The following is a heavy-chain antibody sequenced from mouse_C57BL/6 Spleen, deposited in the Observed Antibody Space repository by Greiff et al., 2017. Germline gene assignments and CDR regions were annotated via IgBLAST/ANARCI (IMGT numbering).Heavy chain of an antibody. CDR2: IYPGDGDT. D-gene: IGHD1-1*01. J-gene: IGHJ2*01. V-gene: IGHV1-80*01. CDR3: ARLDTTVPLDY. CDR1: GYAFSSYW. Sequence: QVQLQQSGAELVKPGASVKISCKASGYAFSSYWMNWVKQRPGKGLEWIGQIYPGDGDTNYNGKFKGKATLTADKSSITAYMQLSSLTSEDSAVYFCARLDTTVPLDYWGQGTTLTVSS.